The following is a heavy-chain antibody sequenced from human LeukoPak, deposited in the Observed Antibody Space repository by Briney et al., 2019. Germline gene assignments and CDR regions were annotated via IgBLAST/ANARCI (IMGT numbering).Heavy chain of an antibody. CDR2: IKSDGSST. J-gene: IGHJ6*02. D-gene: IGHD6-19*01. V-gene: IGHV3-74*01. CDR1: GFTFSTYW. Sequence: GGSLRLSCAASGFTFSTYWMYWLRQAPGKGLVWVSRIKSDGSSTSYADSVKGRFTISRDNAKNTLYLQMNSLRAEDTAVYYCVRDINSAGMRSYYYYYGMDVWGQGTTVTVSS. CDR3: VRDINSAGMRSYYYYYGMDV.